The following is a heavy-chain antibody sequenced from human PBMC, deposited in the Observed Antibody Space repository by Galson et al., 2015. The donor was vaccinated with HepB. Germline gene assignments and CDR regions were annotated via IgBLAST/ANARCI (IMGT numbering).Heavy chain of an antibody. D-gene: IGHD2-2*01. V-gene: IGHV1-46*01. CDR1: GYTFTSYY. Sequence: SVKVSCKASGYTFTSYYMHWVRQAPGQGLEWMGIINPSGGSTSYAQKFQGRVTMTRDTSTSTVYMELSSLRSEDTAVYYCARPQGDCSSTSCSFDYWGQGTLVTVSS. J-gene: IGHJ4*02. CDR2: INPSGGST. CDR3: ARPQGDCSSTSCSFDY.